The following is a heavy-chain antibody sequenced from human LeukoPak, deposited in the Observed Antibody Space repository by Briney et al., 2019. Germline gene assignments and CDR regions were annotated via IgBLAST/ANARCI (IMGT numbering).Heavy chain of an antibody. CDR2: IYYSGST. CDR1: GGSISSYY. D-gene: IGHD3-9*01. CDR3: ARDPYDILTGNNWFDP. J-gene: IGHJ5*02. V-gene: IGHV4-59*01. Sequence: PSETLSLTCTVSGGSISSYYWSWIRQPPGKGLEWIGYIYYSGSTNYNPSLKSRVTISVDTSKNQFSLKLSSVTAADTAVYYCARDPYDILTGNNWFDPWGQGTLVTVSS.